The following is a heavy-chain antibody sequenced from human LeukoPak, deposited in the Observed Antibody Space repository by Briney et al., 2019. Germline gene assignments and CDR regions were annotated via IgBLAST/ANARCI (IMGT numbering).Heavy chain of an antibody. Sequence: PSETLSLTYTVSGVSITNYYWAWIRQPAGKGLEWIGRMYISGSTNYNPSLKSRVSISIDKTNNQFSLKLRSVTAADTAVYYCARDYLVGAPLDSWGQGTLVTVSS. V-gene: IGHV4-4*07. D-gene: IGHD1-26*01. CDR1: GVSITNYY. J-gene: IGHJ4*02. CDR2: MYISGST. CDR3: ARDYLVGAPLDS.